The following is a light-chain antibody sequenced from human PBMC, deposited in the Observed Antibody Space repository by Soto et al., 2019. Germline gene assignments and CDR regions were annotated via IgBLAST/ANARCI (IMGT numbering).Light chain of an antibody. CDR3: QEYGTSKT. CDR2: HAS. Sequence: EIVLTQSPGTLSLPPGERAALSCRASQSVSNNFLAWYQQKPGQAPRLLIYHASIRATGIPDRFSGSGSGTDFTLIVSRLEPEDSAMYYCQEYGTSKTCGQGTKVEVK. CDR1: QSVSNNF. J-gene: IGKJ1*01. V-gene: IGKV3-20*01.